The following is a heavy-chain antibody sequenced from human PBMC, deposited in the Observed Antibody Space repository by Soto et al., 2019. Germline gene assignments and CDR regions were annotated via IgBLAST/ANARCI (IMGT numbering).Heavy chain of an antibody. Sequence: GASVKVSCKASGYTFTSYGISWVRQAPGQGFEWMGWMNPNSGNTGYAQKFQGRVTMTRNTSISTAYMELSSLRSEDTAVYYCARTNYYDTSGHPNWFDPWGQGTLVTVSS. CDR3: ARTNYYDTSGHPNWFDP. CDR2: MNPNSGNT. D-gene: IGHD3-22*01. J-gene: IGHJ5*02. CDR1: GYTFTSYG. V-gene: IGHV1-8*02.